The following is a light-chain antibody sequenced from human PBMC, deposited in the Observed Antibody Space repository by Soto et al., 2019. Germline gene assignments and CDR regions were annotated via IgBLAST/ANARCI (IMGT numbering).Light chain of an antibody. CDR2: WAS. Sequence: DIVMTQSPDSLAVSLGERATINCKSNQSLLYTSNSNNYLTWYQQKPGQPPNLLIYWASTRESGVPDRFSGSGSGKEFTLTISSLQAEDLAVYYCQQYYSVPYTLGQGTKLEIK. V-gene: IGKV4-1*01. CDR3: QQYYSVPYT. J-gene: IGKJ2*01. CDR1: QSLLYTSNSNNY.